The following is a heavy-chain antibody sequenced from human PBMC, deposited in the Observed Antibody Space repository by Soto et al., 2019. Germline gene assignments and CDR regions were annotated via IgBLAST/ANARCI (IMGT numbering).Heavy chain of an antibody. J-gene: IGHJ1*01. Sequence: QVVLVESGGGVVQPGRSLRLSCAASGSIFSNYAMHWVRQAPGKGLDWVAAISYDGNDQYYADSVKGRFTISRDNSKNTLFLHMNSLRTYDTAVYYCVRDLMPCAAHWQYYFQYWGHGTLVTVSS. CDR3: VRDLMPCAAHWQYYFQY. V-gene: IGHV3-30-3*01. CDR2: ISYDGNDQ. D-gene: IGHD3-10*01. CDR1: GSIFSNYA.